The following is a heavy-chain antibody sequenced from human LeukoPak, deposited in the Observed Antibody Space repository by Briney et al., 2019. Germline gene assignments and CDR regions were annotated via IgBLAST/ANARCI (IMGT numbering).Heavy chain of an antibody. CDR3: AKDGPDYYDRAFDI. J-gene: IGHJ3*02. D-gene: IGHD3-22*01. V-gene: IGHV3-33*06. Sequence: PGRSLRLSCAASGFTFSSYGMHLVRQAPGKGLEWVAVIWYDGSNKYYADSVKGRFTISRDNSKNTLYLQMNSLRAEDTAVYYCAKDGPDYYDRAFDIWGQGTMVTVSS. CDR1: GFTFSSYG. CDR2: IWYDGSNK.